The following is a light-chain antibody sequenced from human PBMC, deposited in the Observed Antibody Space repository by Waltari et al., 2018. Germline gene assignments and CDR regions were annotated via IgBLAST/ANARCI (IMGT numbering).Light chain of an antibody. Sequence: QLVLTQSPSASASLAASVKLTCTLSSGHSTNIIAWLQQQPEKGPRYLMNINSDGSHNTGVGIPDRFSGSSSGAERYLTISSLQSEDEADYYCQTGGHGTWVFGGGTRLTVL. CDR3: QTGGHGTWV. J-gene: IGLJ3*02. CDR1: SGHSTNI. CDR2: INSDGSH. V-gene: IGLV4-69*01.